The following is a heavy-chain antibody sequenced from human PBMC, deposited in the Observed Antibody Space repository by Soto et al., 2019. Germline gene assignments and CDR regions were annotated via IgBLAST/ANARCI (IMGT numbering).Heavy chain of an antibody. D-gene: IGHD6-19*01. CDR3: ASSGWPMFRAFDY. V-gene: IGHV1-24*01. CDR2: FDPEDGET. CDR1: EYTLTDLS. Sequence: GASVKVSCKVSEYTLTDLSMHWVRQAPGKGLEWMGGFDPEDGETIYAQKFQGRVTMTEDTSTDTAYMELSSLRSEDTAVYYCASSGWPMFRAFDYWGQGTLVTVSS. J-gene: IGHJ4*02.